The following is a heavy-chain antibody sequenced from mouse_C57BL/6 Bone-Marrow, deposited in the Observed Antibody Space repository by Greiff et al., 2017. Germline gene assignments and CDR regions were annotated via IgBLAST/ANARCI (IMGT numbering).Heavy chain of an antibody. CDR3: ARIGYGSSYAMDY. CDR1: GYTFTSYG. CDR2: IYPRSGNT. D-gene: IGHD1-1*01. Sequence: VKLMESGAELARPGASVKLSCKASGYTFTSYGISWVKQRTGQGLEWIGEIYPRSGNTYYNEKFKGKATLTADKSSSTAYMELRSLTSEDSAVYFCARIGYGSSYAMDYWGQGTSVTVSS. V-gene: IGHV1-81*01. J-gene: IGHJ4*01.